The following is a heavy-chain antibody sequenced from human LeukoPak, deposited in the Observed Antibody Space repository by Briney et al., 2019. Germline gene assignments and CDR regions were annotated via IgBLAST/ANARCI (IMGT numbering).Heavy chain of an antibody. CDR1: GFTFDNYA. J-gene: IGHJ4*02. D-gene: IGHD6-13*01. CDR2: ISWNSGNI. V-gene: IGHV3-9*01. Sequence: GGSLRLSCAASGFTFDNYAMHWVRQAPGKGLEWVSGISWNSGNIGYADSRFTISRDNAKNSLCLQMNSLRAEDTALYYCAKDKYSSSRSSYFDYWGQGTLVTVSS. CDR3: AKDKYSSSRSSYFDY.